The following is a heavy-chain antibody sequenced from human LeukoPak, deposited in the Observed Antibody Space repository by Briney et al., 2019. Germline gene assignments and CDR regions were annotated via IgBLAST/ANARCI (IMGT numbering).Heavy chain of an antibody. CDR3: AGSRFGELLDVDY. J-gene: IGHJ4*02. D-gene: IGHD3-10*01. V-gene: IGHV4-59*10. CDR2: IYRSGST. Sequence: PSETLSLTCAVYGGSFSGYYWSWIRQPAGKGPEWIGRIYRSGSTNYNPSLKSRVTMSVDTSKNQFSLKLSSVTAADTAVYYCAGSRFGELLDVDYWGQGTLVTVSS. CDR1: GGSFSGYY.